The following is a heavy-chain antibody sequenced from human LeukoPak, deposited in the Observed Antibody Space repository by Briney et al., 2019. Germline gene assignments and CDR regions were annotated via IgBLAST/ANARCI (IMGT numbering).Heavy chain of an antibody. D-gene: IGHD5-24*01. Sequence: ASVKVSCKASGYTFTGYYMHWVRQAPGQGLEWMGWINLNSGGTNYAQKFQGRVTMTRDTSISTAYMELSRLRSDDTAAYYCARGGDGYSPFDYWGQGTLVTVSS. J-gene: IGHJ4*02. CDR2: INLNSGGT. V-gene: IGHV1-2*02. CDR1: GYTFTGYY. CDR3: ARGGDGYSPFDY.